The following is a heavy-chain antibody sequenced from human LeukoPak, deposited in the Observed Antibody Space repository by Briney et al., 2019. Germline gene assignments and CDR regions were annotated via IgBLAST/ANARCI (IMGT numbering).Heavy chain of an antibody. J-gene: IGHJ4*02. CDR1: GGTISHLH. Sequence: SETLSLTCTFSGGTISHLHWDWLRQPRGKGRAVIGYIYYSGTTKYNPSLSSRGTLSVHPSKNQFSLKLTSVTAEDTAVGYCVRGGVAAKYDFDYWGPGTLVTVSS. V-gene: IGHV4-59*11. D-gene: IGHD3-10*01. CDR3: VRGGVAAKYDFDY. CDR2: IYYSGTT.